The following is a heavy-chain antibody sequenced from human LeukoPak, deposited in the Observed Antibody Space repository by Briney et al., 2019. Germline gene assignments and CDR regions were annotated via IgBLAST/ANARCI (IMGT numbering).Heavy chain of an antibody. J-gene: IGHJ5*02. CDR1: GYTFTGYY. D-gene: IGHD6-13*01. V-gene: IGHV1-2*02. CDR3: AREGRSSRNWFDP. CDR2: INPNSGGT. Sequence: ASVKVSCKASGYTFTGYYMHWVRQAPGQGLEWMGWINPNSGGTNYAQKFQGRVTMARDTSISTAYMELSRLRSDDTAVYYCAREGRSSRNWFDPWGQGALVTVSS.